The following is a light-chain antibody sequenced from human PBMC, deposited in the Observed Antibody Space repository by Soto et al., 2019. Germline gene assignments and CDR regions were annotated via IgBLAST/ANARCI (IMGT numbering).Light chain of an antibody. Sequence: EIVMTQSPATLSVSPGERATLSCRASQSVSSNLAWYQQKPGQAPRLLIYDASTRATGIPSRFSGSGSGTAVTLTISSLQSADFAVYYCQQHNNWPPWTFGQGTKVEIK. J-gene: IGKJ1*01. CDR1: QSVSSN. CDR2: DAS. V-gene: IGKV3-15*01. CDR3: QQHNNWPPWT.